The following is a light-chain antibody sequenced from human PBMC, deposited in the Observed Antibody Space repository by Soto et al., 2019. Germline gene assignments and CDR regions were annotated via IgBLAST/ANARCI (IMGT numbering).Light chain of an antibody. CDR3: KKYYSCRT. Sequence: DIQMTQSPSTLSASVGDRVTITCRASQSISSWLAWYQQKPGKAPKLLIYDASSLGGGVPSRFSGSAFGTEFPLTYSSLQPDVFATFYSKKYYSCRTLGKGTKVNIK. V-gene: IGKV1-5*01. CDR1: QSISSW. J-gene: IGKJ1*01. CDR2: DAS.